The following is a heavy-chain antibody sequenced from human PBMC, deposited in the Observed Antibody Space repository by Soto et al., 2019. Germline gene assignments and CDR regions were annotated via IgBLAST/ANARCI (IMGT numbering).Heavy chain of an antibody. CDR1: GFTVSSNY. CDR3: ARNLDYGMDV. J-gene: IGHJ6*02. CDR2: IYRSGST. Sequence: EVQLVETGGGLIQPGASLRLSFAASGFTVSSNYMSWVRQAPGKGLEWVSVIYRSGSTKYADSVKGRFTISRDNSKNTLDLQMNSVRAEDTAVYFCARNLDYGMDVWGQGTTVTVSS. V-gene: IGHV3-53*02.